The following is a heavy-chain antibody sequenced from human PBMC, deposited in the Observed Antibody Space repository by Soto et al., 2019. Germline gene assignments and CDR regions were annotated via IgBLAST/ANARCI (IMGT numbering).Heavy chain of an antibody. Sequence: PGESLKIYCKGSGYSFTNYWISWVRQMPGKGLEWMGRIDPSDSYTNYSPSFQGQVTISADNSISTAYLQWSSLRASDTAIYYCARQLGQYSSSWYAFDIWGQGTMVTVS. CDR2: IDPSDSYT. V-gene: IGHV5-10-1*04. J-gene: IGHJ3*02. CDR1: GYSFTNYW. D-gene: IGHD6-13*01. CDR3: ARQLGQYSSSWYAFDI.